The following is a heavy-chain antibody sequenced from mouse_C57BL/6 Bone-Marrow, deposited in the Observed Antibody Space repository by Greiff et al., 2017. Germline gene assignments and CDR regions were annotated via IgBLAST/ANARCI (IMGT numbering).Heavy chain of an antibody. CDR1: GYAFSSSW. CDR3: ARSTRAWFAY. J-gene: IGHJ3*01. Sequence: QVQLQQSGPELVKPGASVKISCKASGYAFSSSWMNWVKQRPGKGLVWIGRIYPGDGDTNYNGKFKGKATLTAEKSSSTAYMQLSSLTSEDSAVYFCARSTRAWFAYWGQGTLVTVSA. V-gene: IGHV1-82*01. CDR2: IYPGDGDT.